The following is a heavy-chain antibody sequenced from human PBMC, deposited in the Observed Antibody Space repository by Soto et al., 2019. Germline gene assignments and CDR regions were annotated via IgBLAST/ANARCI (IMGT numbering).Heavy chain of an antibody. D-gene: IGHD3-16*01. Sequence: QMNLVESGGGVVQPGRSLRLSCAASGFVFSDYGMHWVRQAPGKGLEWVGWISAYNGDVNYAQNFQGRVTMATDTSTSTAYMELRSLRSDDTAIYYCARDGPLISSRSWLDPWGPGTLVTVSS. CDR3: ARDGPLISSRSWLDP. CDR2: ISAYNGDV. J-gene: IGHJ5*02. CDR1: GFVFSDYG. V-gene: IGHV1-18*01.